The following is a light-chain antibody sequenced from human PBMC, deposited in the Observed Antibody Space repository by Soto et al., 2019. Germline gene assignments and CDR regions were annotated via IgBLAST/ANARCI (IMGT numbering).Light chain of an antibody. Sequence: EIVMTQSPVTLSVSPGERATLSCMASQSINNNLAWYQQKPGQAPSLLIYGAFTRATGIPARFSGSGSGTDFTLTISSLEPEDFAVYYCQQRSNWPWTFGQGTKVDIK. CDR2: GAF. V-gene: IGKV3-11*01. CDR3: QQRSNWPWT. CDR1: QSINNN. J-gene: IGKJ1*01.